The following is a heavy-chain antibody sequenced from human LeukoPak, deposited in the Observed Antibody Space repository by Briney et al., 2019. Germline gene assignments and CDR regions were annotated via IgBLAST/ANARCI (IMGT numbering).Heavy chain of an antibody. D-gene: IGHD1-26*01. CDR2: IYTSGST. J-gene: IGHJ6*03. CDR1: GGSISSYY. CDR3: ARDGVGATSHYYYYMGV. Sequence: PSETLSLTCTVSGGSISSYYWSWIRQPAGKGLEWIGRIYTSGSTNYNPSLKSRVTMSVDTSKNQFSLKLSSVTAADTAVYYCARDGVGATSHYYYYMGVWGKGTTVTVSS. V-gene: IGHV4-4*07.